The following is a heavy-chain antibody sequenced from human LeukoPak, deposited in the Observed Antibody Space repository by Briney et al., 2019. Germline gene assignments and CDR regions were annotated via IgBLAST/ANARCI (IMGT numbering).Heavy chain of an antibody. CDR2: VQYDGSNK. D-gene: IGHD3-16*01. J-gene: IGHJ4*02. CDR1: GFTFSTYD. V-gene: IGHV3-30*02. Sequence: GGSLRLSCAASGFTFSTYDMHWVRQAPGKGLEWVAFVQYDGSNKYYADSVKGRFTISRDNSKNTLYLQMNSLRVENTATYYFGRLGESLDYWGKGTMVTVSS. CDR3: GRLGESLDY.